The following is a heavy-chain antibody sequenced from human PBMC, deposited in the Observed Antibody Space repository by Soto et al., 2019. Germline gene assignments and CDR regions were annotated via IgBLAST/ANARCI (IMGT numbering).Heavy chain of an antibody. J-gene: IGHJ6*01. V-gene: IGHV3-30-3*01. D-gene: IGHD6-19*01. CDR1: GFTFSSYA. Sequence: QVQLVESGGGVVQPGRSLRLSCAASGFTFSSYAMHWVRQAPGKGLEWVAVISYDGSNKYYADSVKGRFTISRDNSKNTLYLQMNSLRAEDTAVYYCARDIAVAGTGGGYYGMDVW. CDR2: ISYDGSNK. CDR3: ARDIAVAGTGGGYYGMDV.